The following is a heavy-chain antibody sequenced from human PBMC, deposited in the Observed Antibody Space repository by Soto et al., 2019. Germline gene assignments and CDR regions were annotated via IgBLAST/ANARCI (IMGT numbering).Heavy chain of an antibody. J-gene: IGHJ4*02. CDR1: GGTFSSYT. CDR2: IIPILGIA. CDR3: AREYSGYHPFFDY. Sequence: QVQLVQSGAEVKKPGSSVKVSCKASGGTFSSYTISWVRQAPGQGLEWMGRIIPILGIANYAQKFQGRVTITADKSTSTAYMELSSLRSEDTAVYYCAREYSGYHPFFDYWGQGTLVTVSS. V-gene: IGHV1-69*08. D-gene: IGHD5-12*01.